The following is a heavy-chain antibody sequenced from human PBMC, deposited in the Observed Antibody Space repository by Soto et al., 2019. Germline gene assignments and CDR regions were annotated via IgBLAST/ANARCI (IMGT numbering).Heavy chain of an antibody. CDR3: AHSSSRWPLGY. CDR1: GFSLSTSGVG. Sequence: QITLKESGPTLVKPTQTRTLTCTFSGFSLSTSGVGVVWLRQPPGKALEWLALVYWDDDKRYSPSLKSRLTITQDTSKNQVVLTMNNMDPVDTATYYCAHSSSRWPLGYWGQGALVTVSS. D-gene: IGHD4-17*01. J-gene: IGHJ4*02. V-gene: IGHV2-5*02. CDR2: VYWDDDK.